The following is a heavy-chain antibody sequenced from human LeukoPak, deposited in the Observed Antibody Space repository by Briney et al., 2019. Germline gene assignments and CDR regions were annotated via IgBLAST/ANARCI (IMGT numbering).Heavy chain of an antibody. V-gene: IGHV3-30*02. J-gene: IGHJ4*02. CDR2: IRYDGSNK. D-gene: IGHD5-18*01. Sequence: GGSLRLSCAASGFTFSSYGMHWVRQAPGKGLEWVAFIRYDGSNKYYADSVKGRFTISGDNSKNTLYLQMNSLRAEDTAVYYCATSSVYSYGYPLDYWGQGTLVTVSS. CDR3: ATSSVYSYGYPLDY. CDR1: GFTFSSYG.